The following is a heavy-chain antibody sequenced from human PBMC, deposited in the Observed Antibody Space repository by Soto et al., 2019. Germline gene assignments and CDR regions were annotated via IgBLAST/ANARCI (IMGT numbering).Heavy chain of an antibody. Sequence: ASVKVSCKSSGYTSTSYYMHWVRQAPGQGLEWMGIINPSGGSTSYAQKFQGRVTMTRDTSTSTVYMELSSLRSEDTAVYYCARARAAAGYYYYYGMDVWGQGTTVTVSS. CDR2: INPSGGST. D-gene: IGHD6-13*01. CDR1: GYTSTSYY. CDR3: ARARAAAGYYYYYGMDV. V-gene: IGHV1-46*01. J-gene: IGHJ6*02.